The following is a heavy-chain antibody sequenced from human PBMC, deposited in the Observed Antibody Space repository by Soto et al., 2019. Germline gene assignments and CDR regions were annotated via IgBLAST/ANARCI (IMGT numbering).Heavy chain of an antibody. CDR2: INAGNGNT. CDR1: GYTFTSYA. J-gene: IGHJ3*02. Sequence: ASVKVSCKASGYTFTSYAMHWVRKAPGQRLEWMGWINAGNGNTKYSQKFQGRVTITRDTSASTAYMELSSLRSEDTAVYYCARGRGSGWYDAFDIWGQGTMVTVSS. D-gene: IGHD6-19*01. CDR3: ARGRGSGWYDAFDI. V-gene: IGHV1-3*01.